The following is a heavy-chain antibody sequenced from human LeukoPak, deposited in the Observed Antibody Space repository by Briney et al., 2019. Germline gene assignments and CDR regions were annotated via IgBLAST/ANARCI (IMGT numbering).Heavy chain of an antibody. J-gene: IGHJ5*02. D-gene: IGHD3-10*01. CDR2: ISYDGINK. V-gene: IGHV3-30*18. CDR1: GFTFSSYG. CDR3: AKDDGVTTTAGEGFNWFDP. Sequence: GRSLTLSCAASGFTFSSYGMHWVRQAPGKGLEWVAVISYDGINKFYADSVKGRFTISGDSSKNTVYLQMNGLRTEDTAIYYCAKDDGVTTTAGEGFNWFDPWGQGTLVTVSS.